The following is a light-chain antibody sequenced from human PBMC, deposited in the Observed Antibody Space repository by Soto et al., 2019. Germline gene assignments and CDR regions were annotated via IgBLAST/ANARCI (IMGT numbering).Light chain of an antibody. CDR1: QSISSW. CDR2: KAS. CDR3: QQYNSYSRYT. V-gene: IGKV1-5*03. Sequence: DIQMTQSPSTLSASVGARVTLTCRASQSISSWLAWYQQKPGRAPKLLIYKASSLESGVPSRFSGSGSGTEFTLTISSLQPDDFATYYCQQYNSYSRYTFGQGTKLEIK. J-gene: IGKJ2*01.